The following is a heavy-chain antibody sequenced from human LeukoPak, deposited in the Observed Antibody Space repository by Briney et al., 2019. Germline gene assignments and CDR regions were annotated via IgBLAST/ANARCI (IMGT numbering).Heavy chain of an antibody. Sequence: GGSLRLSRAAFGFTFSDYWMNWVRQAPGKRLEWVANINYDGREKYYVDSVKGRFTISRDNTKNSLYLQMNSLRAEDTAVYYCARGPDSGTVWGQGTTVTVSS. CDR3: ARGPDSGTV. J-gene: IGHJ6*02. CDR1: GFTFSDYW. V-gene: IGHV3-7*03. CDR2: INYDGREK.